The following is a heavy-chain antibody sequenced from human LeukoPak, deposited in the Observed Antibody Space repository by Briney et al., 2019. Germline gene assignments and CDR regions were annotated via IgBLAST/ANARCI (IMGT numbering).Heavy chain of an antibody. CDR2: VNRDGSET. V-gene: IGHV3-7*03. CDR1: GFALSSHW. J-gene: IGHJ6*02. CDR3: ARNNGMDV. Sequence: GGSLRLSCAASGFALSSHWMTWVRQVPGRGPEWVANVNRDGSETYYLDSVKGRFTFSKDNAKNSLYLQMNSLRAEDTALYHCARNNGMDVWGQGTTVIVSS.